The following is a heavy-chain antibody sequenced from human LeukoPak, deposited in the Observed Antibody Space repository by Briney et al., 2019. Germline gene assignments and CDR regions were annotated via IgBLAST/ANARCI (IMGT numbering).Heavy chain of an antibody. CDR1: GYTFNGFY. J-gene: IGHJ4*02. CDR3: ARWMATVTTPDY. D-gene: IGHD4-11*01. Sequence: ASVKVSCKASGYTFNGFYLYWVRQAPGQGLEWMGWINPNSGGTNYAQKFQGRVTMTRDTSISTAYMELSRLRSDGTAVYYCARWMATVTTPDYWGQGPLVTVSS. V-gene: IGHV1-2*02. CDR2: INPNSGGT.